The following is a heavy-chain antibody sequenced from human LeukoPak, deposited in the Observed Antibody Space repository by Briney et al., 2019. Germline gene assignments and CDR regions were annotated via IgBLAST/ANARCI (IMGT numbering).Heavy chain of an antibody. V-gene: IGHV1-69*05. J-gene: IGHJ3*02. CDR2: IIPIFGTA. CDR3: AAPPAGGSSSWYGDGSAAEGAFDI. Sequence: ASVKVSCKASGGTFSSYAISWVRQAPGQGLEWMGGIIPIFGTANYAQKFQGRVTITTDESTSTAYMELSSLRSEDTAVYYCAAPPAGGSSSWYGDGSAAEGAFDIWGQGTMVTVS. D-gene: IGHD6-13*01. CDR1: GGTFSSYA.